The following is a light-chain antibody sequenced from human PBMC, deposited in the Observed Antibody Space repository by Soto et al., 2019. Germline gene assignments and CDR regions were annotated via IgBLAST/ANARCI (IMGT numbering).Light chain of an antibody. J-gene: IGKJ1*01. CDR1: QSVSNNY. V-gene: IGKV3-20*01. Sequence: EIVLTQSPGTLSLSPGETATLSCRASQSVSNNYLAWYQQKHGQAPRLLIYGASNRDTGIPDRFSGSGSGTDFTLTMSRLEPEDFAVYYCQQYGSSGTLGQGTKVEIK. CDR3: QQYGSSGT. CDR2: GAS.